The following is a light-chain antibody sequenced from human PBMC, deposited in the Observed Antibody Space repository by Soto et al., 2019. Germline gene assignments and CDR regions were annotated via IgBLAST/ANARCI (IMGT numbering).Light chain of an antibody. Sequence: QTVVTQEPSFSVSPGGTVTLTCGLSSGSVSTSYYPSWYQQTPGQAPRTLIYSTNTRSPGVPDRFSGSILGNKAALTITGAQAEDESDYYCLLYMNYGVSVFGTGTKVTVL. J-gene: IGLJ1*01. CDR2: STN. CDR3: LLYMNYGVSV. CDR1: SGSVSTSYY. V-gene: IGLV8-61*01.